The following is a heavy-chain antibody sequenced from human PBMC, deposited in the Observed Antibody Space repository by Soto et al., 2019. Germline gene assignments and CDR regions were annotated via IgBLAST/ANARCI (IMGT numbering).Heavy chain of an antibody. CDR3: ARGEQYSGRIFDY. CDR2: TYYRSKWYY. CDR1: GDTVSSNSAG. V-gene: IGHV6-1*01. Sequence: TLSLSGSLTGDTVSSNSAGWSWVRQSPSRGLEWLGRTYYRSKWYYEYAVSVRGRITINPDTSKNQYSLQLNSVTPEDTAVYFCARGEQYSGRIFDYWGQGTLVTVYS. J-gene: IGHJ4*01. D-gene: IGHD1-26*01.